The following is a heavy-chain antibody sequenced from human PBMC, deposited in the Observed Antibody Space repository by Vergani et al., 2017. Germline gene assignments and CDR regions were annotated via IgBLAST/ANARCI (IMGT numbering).Heavy chain of an antibody. CDR3: ARDLRNFDYGEGESNWFDP. V-gene: IGHV1-46*01. CDR1: GYTFTSYY. J-gene: IGHJ5*02. Sequence: QVQLVQSGAEVKKPGASVKVSCKASGYTFTSYYMHWVRQAPGQGLEWMGIINPSGGSTSYAQKFQGRVTMTRDTSTSTVYMELSSLRSEDTAVYYCARDLRNFDYGEGESNWFDPWGQGTLVTVSS. CDR2: INPSGGST. D-gene: IGHD4-17*01.